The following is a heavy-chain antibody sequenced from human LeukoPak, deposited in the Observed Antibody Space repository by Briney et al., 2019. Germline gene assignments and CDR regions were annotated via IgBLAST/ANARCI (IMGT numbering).Heavy chain of an antibody. CDR2: IYHSGST. CDR1: GYSISSGYY. J-gene: IGHJ4*02. Sequence: SSETLSLTCAVSGYSISSGYYWGWIRQPPGKGLEWIGSIYHSGSTYYNPSLKSRVTISVDTSKNQFSLKLSSVTAADTAVYYCAFGVASFFDYWGRGTLVTVSS. CDR3: AFGVASFFDY. D-gene: IGHD3-3*01. V-gene: IGHV4-38-2*01.